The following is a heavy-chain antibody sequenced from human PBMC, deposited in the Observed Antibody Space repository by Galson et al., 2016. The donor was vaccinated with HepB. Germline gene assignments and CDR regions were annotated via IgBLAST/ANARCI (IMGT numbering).Heavy chain of an antibody. CDR3: AKDIRIPPRRSITFGEVSTGGMDV. Sequence: SLRPSCAASGFNFHDSAMHWVRQAPGKGLEWVSGISWNPGSVSYADSVKGRFTISRDNAKNSLYLQMNSLRPDDTALYYCAKDIRIPPRRSITFGEVSTGGMDVWGQGTTVTVS. V-gene: IGHV3-9*01. D-gene: IGHD3-16*01. CDR1: GFNFHDSA. J-gene: IGHJ6*02. CDR2: ISWNPGSV.